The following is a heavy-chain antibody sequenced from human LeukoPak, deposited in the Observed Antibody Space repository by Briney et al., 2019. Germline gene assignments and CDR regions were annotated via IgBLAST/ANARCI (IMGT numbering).Heavy chain of an antibody. CDR1: GDSISPYY. CDR3: ARGFYSNYYGLDV. J-gene: IGHJ6*02. D-gene: IGHD6-13*01. CDR2: IYYSGST. V-gene: IGHV4-59*01. Sequence: PSETLSLTCTVPGDSISPYYWSWIRQPPGKGLEWIGYIYYSGSTDSNPSLKSRVTTSEDTSKNRLSLRLSSVTAADTAVYYCARGFYSNYYGLDVWGQGTTVTVSS.